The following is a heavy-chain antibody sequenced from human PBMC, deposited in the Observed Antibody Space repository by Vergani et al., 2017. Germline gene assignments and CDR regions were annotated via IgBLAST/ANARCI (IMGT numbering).Heavy chain of an antibody. V-gene: IGHV4-30-2*01. J-gene: IGHJ4*02. CDR3: ARGTGYYDSSGYNDY. Sequence: QVQLPESGPGLVKPSGTLSLTCAVSGGSISSGGYSWSWVRQPPGKGLEWIGYIYHSGSTYYNPSLKSRVTISIDRSKNQFSLKLSSVTAADTAVYYCARGTGYYDSSGYNDYWGQGTLVTVSS. CDR2: IYHSGST. D-gene: IGHD3-22*01. CDR1: GGSISSGGYS.